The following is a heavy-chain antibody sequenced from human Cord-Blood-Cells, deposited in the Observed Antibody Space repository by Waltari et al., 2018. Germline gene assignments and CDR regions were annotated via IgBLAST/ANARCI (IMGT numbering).Heavy chain of an antibody. Sequence: EVQLVQSGAEVKKPGESLKISCKGSGYSFTSYWIGWVRQMPGKGLEWMGIIYPGDSDTRYSPSFQGQVTISADKSISTAYLQWSSLKASDTAMYYCARLGYDFWSGYYYFDYWGQGTLVTVSS. CDR1: GYSFTSYW. D-gene: IGHD3-3*01. CDR3: ARLGYDFWSGYYYFDY. J-gene: IGHJ4*02. CDR2: IYPGDSDT. V-gene: IGHV5-51*01.